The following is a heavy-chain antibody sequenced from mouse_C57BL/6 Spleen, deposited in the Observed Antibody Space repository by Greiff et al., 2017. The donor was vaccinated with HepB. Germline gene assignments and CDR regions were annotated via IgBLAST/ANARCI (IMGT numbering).Heavy chain of an antibody. Sequence: QVQLKQPGAELVKPGASVKLSCKASGYTFTSYWMHWVKQRPGRGLEWIGRIDPNSGGTKYNEKFKSKATLTVDKPSSTAYMQLSSLTSEDSAVYYCARSYYGSSGGYWYFDVWGTGTTVTVSS. CDR1: GYTFTSYW. J-gene: IGHJ1*03. CDR2: IDPNSGGT. CDR3: ARSYYGSSGGYWYFDV. D-gene: IGHD1-1*01. V-gene: IGHV1-72*01.